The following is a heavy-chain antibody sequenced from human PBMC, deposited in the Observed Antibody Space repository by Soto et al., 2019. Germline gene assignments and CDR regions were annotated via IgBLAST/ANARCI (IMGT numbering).Heavy chain of an antibody. Sequence: SETLSLTCTVSGGSISSGDYYWSWIRQPPGKGLEWIGYIYYSGSTYYNPSLKSRVTISVDTSKNQFSLKLSSVTAADTAVYYCARESLQSLTRVVWGQGTLVTVSS. D-gene: IGHD2-15*01. CDR1: GGSISSGDYY. CDR3: ARESLQSLTRVV. V-gene: IGHV4-30-4*01. CDR2: IYYSGST. J-gene: IGHJ4*02.